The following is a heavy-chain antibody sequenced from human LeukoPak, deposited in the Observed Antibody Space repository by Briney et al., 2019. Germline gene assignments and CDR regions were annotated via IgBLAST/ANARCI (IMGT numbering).Heavy chain of an antibody. D-gene: IGHD3/OR15-3a*01. CDR1: GGSISSYY. V-gene: IGHV4-59*08. Sequence: PSETLSLTCTVSGGSISSYYWSWIRQPPGKGLEWIGYIYYSGSTNYNPSLKSRVTISVDTSKNQFSLKLSSVTAADTAVYYCARHEWTGKGDENWFDPWGQGTLVTVSS. CDR3: ARHEWTGKGDENWFDP. CDR2: IYYSGST. J-gene: IGHJ5*02.